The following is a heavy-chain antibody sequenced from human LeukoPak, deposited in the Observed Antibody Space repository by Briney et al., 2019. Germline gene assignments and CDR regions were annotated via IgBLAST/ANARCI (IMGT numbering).Heavy chain of an antibody. J-gene: IGHJ4*02. Sequence: GGSLRLSCAASGFTFSSYEMNWVRQAPGKGLEWDSYISSSGSTIYYADSVKGRFTISRDNAKNSLYLQMNSLRAEDTAVYYCARVAWLRLYYFDYWGQGTLVTVSS. CDR1: GFTFSSYE. D-gene: IGHD5-12*01. CDR3: ARVAWLRLYYFDY. V-gene: IGHV3-48*03. CDR2: ISSSGSTI.